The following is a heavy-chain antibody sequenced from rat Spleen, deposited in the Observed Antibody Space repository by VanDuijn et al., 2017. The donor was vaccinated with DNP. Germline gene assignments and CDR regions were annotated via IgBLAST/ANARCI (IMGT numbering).Heavy chain of an antibody. V-gene: IGHV2-27*01. CDR1: GFSLTSYH. D-gene: IGHD1-1*01. J-gene: IGHJ2*01. CDR2: MQSGGGT. Sequence: QVQLKESGPGLVQPSQTLSLTCTVSGFSLTSYHVHWARQPPGKGLEWMGRMQSGGGTAYNSALKNRLSISRDTSKSQVFLKXXSVQTEDTAXXXCAXSTTXXXVDXXXQGVMVXXSS. CDR3: AXSTTXXXVDX.